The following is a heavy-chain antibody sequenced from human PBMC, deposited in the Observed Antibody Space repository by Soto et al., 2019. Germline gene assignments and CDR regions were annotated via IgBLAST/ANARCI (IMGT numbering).Heavy chain of an antibody. V-gene: IGHV4-30-4*02. CDR3: GVFGY. Sequence: SETLSLTCNVSGGSISTADYYWSWIRQPPGKGLEWIGEINHSGSSNYNPSLKSRVTISVDTSKNQFSLRLNSDYCARGSIPSRGVFGYWGEGTQVTVSS. CDR2: INHSGSS. CDR1: GGSISTADYY. J-gene: IGHJ4*02. D-gene: IGHD2-21*01.